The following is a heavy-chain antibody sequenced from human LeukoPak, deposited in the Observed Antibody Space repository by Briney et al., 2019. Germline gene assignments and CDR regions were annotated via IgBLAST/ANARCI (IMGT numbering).Heavy chain of an antibody. CDR2: ISYSGGT. D-gene: IGHD3-3*01. J-gene: IGHJ4*02. Sequence: SETLSLTCTVSGDSVSSGGSYWSWVRQPPGKGLEWIGYISYSGGTYYNPSLQSRVTISVDKSKNQFSLKLSSVTAADTAVYYCARGYESPDFDYWGQGTLVTVSS. CDR1: GDSVSSGGSY. CDR3: ARGYESPDFDY. V-gene: IGHV4-30-4*01.